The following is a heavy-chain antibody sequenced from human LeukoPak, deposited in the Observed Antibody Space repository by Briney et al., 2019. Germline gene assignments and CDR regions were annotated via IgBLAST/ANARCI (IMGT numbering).Heavy chain of an antibody. CDR3: ARHGGIQLWFHAQNWFDP. V-gene: IGHV4-39*01. D-gene: IGHD5-18*01. Sequence: PSETLSLTCTVSGGSISSSSYYWGWIRQPPGKGLEWIGSIYYGGSTYYNPSLKSRVTISVDTSKNQFSLKLSSVTAADTAVYYCARHGGIQLWFHAQNWFDPWGQGTLVTVSS. J-gene: IGHJ5*02. CDR2: IYYGGST. CDR1: GGSISSSSYY.